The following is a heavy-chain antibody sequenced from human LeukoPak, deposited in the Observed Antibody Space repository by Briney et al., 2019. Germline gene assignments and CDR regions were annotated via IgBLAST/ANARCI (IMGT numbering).Heavy chain of an antibody. V-gene: IGHV4-59*01. CDR2: IYYSGST. J-gene: IGHJ4*02. Sequence: PSETLSLTCNVSGGSISNYFWSWIRQPPGKGLEWIGYIYYSGSTNYNPSLKSRVTISVDTSKNQFSLKLSSVTAADTAVYYCARVRRRPYYFDYWGQGTLVTVSS. CDR3: ARVRRRPYYFDY. CDR1: GGSISNYF.